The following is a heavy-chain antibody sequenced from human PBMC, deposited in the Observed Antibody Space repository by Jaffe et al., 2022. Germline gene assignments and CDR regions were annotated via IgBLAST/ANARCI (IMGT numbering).Heavy chain of an antibody. CDR2: IYTSGST. Sequence: QVQLQESGPGLVKPSQTLSLTCTVSGGSISSGSYYWSWIRQPAGKGLEWIGRIYTSGSTNYNPSLKSRVTISVDTSKNQFSLKLSSVTAADTAVYYCARAPSTVGSCWGQGTLVTVSS. CDR1: GGSISSGSYY. V-gene: IGHV4-61*02. CDR3: ARAPSTVGSC. D-gene: IGHD4-17*01. J-gene: IGHJ4*02.